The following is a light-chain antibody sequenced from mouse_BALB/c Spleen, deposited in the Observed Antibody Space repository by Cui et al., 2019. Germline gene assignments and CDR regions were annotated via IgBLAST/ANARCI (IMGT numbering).Light chain of an antibody. CDR1: QNVGTA. CDR2: SAS. J-gene: IGKJ2*01. Sequence: DIVMTQSQKFMSTSVGDRVSITCKASQNVGTAVAWYQQKPGQCPKLLIYSASNRYTGVPDRFTGSGSGTDFTLTISNMQSEDLADYFCQQYSSYPYTFGGGTKLEIK. CDR3: QQYSSYPYT. V-gene: IGKV6-13*01.